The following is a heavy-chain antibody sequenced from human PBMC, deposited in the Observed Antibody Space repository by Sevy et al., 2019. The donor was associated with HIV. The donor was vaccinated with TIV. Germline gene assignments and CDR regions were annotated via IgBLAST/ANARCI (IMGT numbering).Heavy chain of an antibody. CDR3: AKDLNYGDSGAERDYYYYGMDV. V-gene: IGHV3-30*18. J-gene: IGHJ6*02. CDR1: GFTFSSYG. Sequence: GGSLRLSCAASGFTFSSYGMHWVRQAPGKGLEWVAVISYDGSNKYYAYSVKGRFTISRDNSKNTLYLQMNSLRAEDTAVYYCAKDLNYGDSGAERDYYYYGMDVWGQGTTVTVSS. CDR2: ISYDGSNK. D-gene: IGHD4-17*01.